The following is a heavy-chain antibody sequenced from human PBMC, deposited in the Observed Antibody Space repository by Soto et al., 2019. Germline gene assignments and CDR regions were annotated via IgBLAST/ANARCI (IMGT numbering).Heavy chain of an antibody. CDR2: INAGNGDT. CDR3: AGGYGSGSYSPNFDY. V-gene: IGHV1-3*01. J-gene: IGHJ4*02. CDR1: GYTFTSYA. Sequence: QVQLVQSGAEVKKPGASVKVSCKASGYTFTSYAMHWVRQAPGQRLEWMGWINAGNGDTKYSQKFQGRVTITRDTSASTAYMELSRLRSEDTAVYYCAGGYGSGSYSPNFDYWGQGTLVTVSS. D-gene: IGHD3-10*01.